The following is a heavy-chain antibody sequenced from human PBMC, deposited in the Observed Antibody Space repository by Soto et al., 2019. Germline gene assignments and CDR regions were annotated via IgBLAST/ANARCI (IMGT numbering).Heavy chain of an antibody. J-gene: IGHJ4*02. CDR1: GYTFTSYG. V-gene: IGHV1-18*01. CDR2: ISAYNGNT. Sequence: AASVKVSCKSSGYTFTSYGIGCVRQAPGQGLEWMGWISAYNGNTNYAQKLQGRVTTTTDTSTSTAYMELRSLRSDDTAVYYCARDDYGDYLDYWGQGTLVTVSS. CDR3: ARDDYGDYLDY. D-gene: IGHD4-17*01.